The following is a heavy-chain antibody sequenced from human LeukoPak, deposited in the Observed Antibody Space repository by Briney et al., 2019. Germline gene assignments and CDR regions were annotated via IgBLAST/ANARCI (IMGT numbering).Heavy chain of an antibody. V-gene: IGHV3-11*01. D-gene: IGHD4-23*01. CDR3: ARDRGNSDPGDWFDS. Sequence: GGSLRLSCAASGFTFSDYYMSWIRQAPGKGLEWVSYISGSGSTVYYAASVRGRFTISRDNAKNSLFLQMNSLRAEDTAVYYCARDRGNSDPGDWFDSWGQGTLVTVSS. CDR2: ISGSGSTV. J-gene: IGHJ5*01. CDR1: GFTFSDYY.